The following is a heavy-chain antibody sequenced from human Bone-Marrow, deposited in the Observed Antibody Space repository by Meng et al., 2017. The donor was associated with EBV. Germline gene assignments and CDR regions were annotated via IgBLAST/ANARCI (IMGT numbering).Heavy chain of an antibody. Sequence: QVQRVQSGAGVKKPGVSVKVSCKASGYTFSTYAIHWVRQAPGQRLEWMGWINVGNGDTKYSQKLQGRVTITKDTSASTAYMELRSLRSEDTAVYYCARDSSGDSRNFDPWGQGTLVTVSS. V-gene: IGHV1-3*01. CDR1: GYTFSTYA. CDR3: ARDSSGDSRNFDP. J-gene: IGHJ5*02. CDR2: INVGNGDT. D-gene: IGHD3-22*01.